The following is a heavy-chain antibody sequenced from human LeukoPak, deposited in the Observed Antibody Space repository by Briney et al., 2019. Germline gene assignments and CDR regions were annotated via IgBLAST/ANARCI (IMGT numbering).Heavy chain of an antibody. Sequence: PGGSLRLSCAASGFTFRDSAMSWVRQASGKGLEWLSAITDSGNTKYYADSVKGRFTVSRDNNKNTLYLQMSSLRAEDTAIYYCAKEVRVVIESYFDHWGQGSLVTVSS. D-gene: IGHD3-22*01. CDR1: GFTFRDSA. J-gene: IGHJ4*02. V-gene: IGHV3-23*01. CDR2: ITDSGNTK. CDR3: AKEVRVVIESYFDH.